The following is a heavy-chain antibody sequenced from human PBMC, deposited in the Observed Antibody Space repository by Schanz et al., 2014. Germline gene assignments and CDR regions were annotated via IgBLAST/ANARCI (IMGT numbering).Heavy chain of an antibody. CDR1: GFTVSSNY. J-gene: IGHJ6*02. V-gene: IGHV3-53*01. CDR3: ARRITGTHHNPYYHGMDV. Sequence: EVQLVESGGGLIQPGGSLRLSCVASGFTVSSNYMSWVRQAPGKGLEWVSVIYSDGRTYYGDSVKGRFTISRDNSKNALYLQMNSLRAEDTAVYYCARRITGTHHNPYYHGMDVWGQGTTVTVSS. CDR2: IYSDGRT. D-gene: IGHD1-20*01.